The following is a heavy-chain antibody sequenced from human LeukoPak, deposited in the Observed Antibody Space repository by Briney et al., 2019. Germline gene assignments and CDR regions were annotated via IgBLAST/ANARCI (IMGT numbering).Heavy chain of an antibody. D-gene: IGHD6-19*01. J-gene: IGHJ4*02. Sequence: SVKVSCKASGFTFTSSAVQWVRQARGQRLEWIGWIVVGSGNTNYAQKFQERVIITRDTSTSTAYMELSSLRSEDTAVYYCAAHLNIAVALYWGQGTLVTVSS. CDR3: AAHLNIAVALY. CDR2: IVVGSGNT. V-gene: IGHV1-58*01. CDR1: GFTFTSSA.